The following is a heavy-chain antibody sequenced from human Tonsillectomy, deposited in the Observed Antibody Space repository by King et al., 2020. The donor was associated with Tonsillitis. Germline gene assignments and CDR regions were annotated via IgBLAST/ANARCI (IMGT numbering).Heavy chain of an antibody. Sequence: VTLKESGPTLVKPTQTLTRTCTFSVFSLSTSGGGVGWIRQPPGKALEWLALIYWDDDKRYSPSLNSRLTVSKETSKNQVVLTMSNMDPVDTATYYCAHNYYDFWSGPQGLSRPFFDYWGQGTLAT. D-gene: IGHD3-3*01. V-gene: IGHV2-5*02. CDR1: VFSLSTSGGG. CDR2: IYWDDDK. J-gene: IGHJ4*02. CDR3: AHNYYDFWSGPQGLSRPFFDY.